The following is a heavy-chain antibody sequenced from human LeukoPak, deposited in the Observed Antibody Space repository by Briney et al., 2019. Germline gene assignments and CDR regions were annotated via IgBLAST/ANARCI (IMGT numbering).Heavy chain of an antibody. V-gene: IGHV3-23*01. J-gene: IGHJ6*03. CDR2: VGVDGTR. D-gene: IGHD6-19*01. CDR1: GFTFSSYA. Sequence: GGSLRLSCAASGFTFSSYAMSWVRQAPGKGLEWVSGVGVDGTRYYVDSVKGRFTVSRDTAKNTLYLQMSSLRAEDTAVYYCARDGMRQWLVRHYYMDVWGKGTTVTVSS. CDR3: ARDGMRQWLVRHYYMDV.